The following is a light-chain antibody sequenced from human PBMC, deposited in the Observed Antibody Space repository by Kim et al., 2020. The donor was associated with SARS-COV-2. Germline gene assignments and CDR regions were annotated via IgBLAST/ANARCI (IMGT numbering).Light chain of an antibody. CDR1: NIGTKS. J-gene: IGLJ2*01. CDR3: QVWDSSSDHVV. Sequence: SYELTHPPSVSVAPGKTATITCGGNNIGTKSVHWYQQKPGQAPVLVIYYDSDRPSGIPERFSGSSSGNTATLTISRVEAGDEADYYCQVWDSSSDHVVFG. CDR2: YDS. V-gene: IGLV3-21*04.